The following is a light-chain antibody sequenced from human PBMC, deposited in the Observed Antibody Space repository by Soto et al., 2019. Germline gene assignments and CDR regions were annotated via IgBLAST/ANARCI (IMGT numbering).Light chain of an antibody. V-gene: IGKV1-39*01. Sequence: DIQMTQTQSSLSASVGDRITITCRASLSISNYLSWYQQKPGKAPKLLIYAASSLQSGVPPRFSGSESGTDFTLTVRSLQPEDFATYYCQQSYNSPWTFGQGTKVDI. J-gene: IGKJ1*01. CDR2: AAS. CDR1: LSISNY. CDR3: QQSYNSPWT.